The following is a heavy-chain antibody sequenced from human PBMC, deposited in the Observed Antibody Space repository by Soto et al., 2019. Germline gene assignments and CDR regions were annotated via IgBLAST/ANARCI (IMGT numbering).Heavy chain of an antibody. D-gene: IGHD2-15*01. CDR3: AKDSPRRWARWDIVVVVAATQRNDAFDI. Sequence: GGSLRLSCAASGFTFSSYAMSWVHQAPGKGLEWVSAISGSGGSTYYADSVKGRFTISRDNSKNTLYLQMNSLRAEDTAVYYCAKDSPRRWARWDIVVVVAATQRNDAFDIWGQGTMVTVSS. CDR2: ISGSGGST. V-gene: IGHV3-23*01. J-gene: IGHJ3*02. CDR1: GFTFSSYA.